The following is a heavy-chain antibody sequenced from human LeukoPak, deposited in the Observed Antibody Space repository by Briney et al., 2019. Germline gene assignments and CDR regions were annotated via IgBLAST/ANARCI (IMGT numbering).Heavy chain of an antibody. J-gene: IGHJ6*02. CDR2: IYYSGST. V-gene: IGHV4-59*01. CDR1: GGSISSYY. CDR3: ASLYYYGSGPLMDV. D-gene: IGHD3-10*01. Sequence: SETLSLTCTVSGGSISSYYWSWIRQPPGKGLEWIGYIYYSGSTNYNPSLKSRVTISVDTSKNQFSLKLSSVTAADTAVYYRASLYYYGSGPLMDVWGQGTTVTVSS.